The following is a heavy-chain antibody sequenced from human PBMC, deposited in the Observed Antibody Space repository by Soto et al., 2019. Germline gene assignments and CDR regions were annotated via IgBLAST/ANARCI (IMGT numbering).Heavy chain of an antibody. V-gene: IGHV4-34*01. CDR1: GGSFSGYY. D-gene: IGHD5-12*01. J-gene: IGHJ6*02. Sequence: SETLSLTCAVYGGSFSGYYWSWIRQPPGKGLEWIGEINRSGSTNYNPSLKSRVTVSVDTSKNQFSLKLSSVTAADTAVYYCARCGVATIRIRYYYYGMDVWGQGTTVTVSS. CDR2: INRSGST. CDR3: ARCGVATIRIRYYYYGMDV.